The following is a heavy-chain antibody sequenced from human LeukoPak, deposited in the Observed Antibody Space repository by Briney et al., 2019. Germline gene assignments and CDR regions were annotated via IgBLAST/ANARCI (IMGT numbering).Heavy chain of an antibody. CDR2: IHTTTIT. Sequence: GGSLRLSCAASGFTLSNNYMNWVRQAPGKGLEWVSVIHTTTITYYADSVKGRFTISRDNSKNTLYLQMNSLRAEDTAVYYCAKGGEYQLPGDYWGQGTLVTVSS. V-gene: IGHV3-53*01. CDR1: GFTLSNNY. J-gene: IGHJ4*02. D-gene: IGHD2-2*01. CDR3: AKGGEYQLPGDY.